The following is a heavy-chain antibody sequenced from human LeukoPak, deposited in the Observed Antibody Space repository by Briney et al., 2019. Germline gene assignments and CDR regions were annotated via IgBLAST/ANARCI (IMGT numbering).Heavy chain of an antibody. CDR2: IYYSGST. CDR1: GGSISSGTYY. J-gene: IGHJ4*02. CDR3: ARGKYSISSDY. V-gene: IGHV4-39*07. D-gene: IGHD6-6*01. Sequence: SEALSLTCTVSGGSISSGTYYWGWLRQPPGKGLGWIGSIYYSGSTYYNPSLKSRVTISVDTSKTQFSLKLSFVTAADTAVYYCARGKYSISSDYWGQGTLVTVSS.